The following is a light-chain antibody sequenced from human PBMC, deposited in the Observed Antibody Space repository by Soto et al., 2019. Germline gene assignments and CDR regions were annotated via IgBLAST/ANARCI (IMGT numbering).Light chain of an antibody. CDR1: LRISNY. Sequence: DIKVIQSPSSVSASVGDRVTITCRASLRISNYLNWYQQKPGKAPKLLIYGASTLQSGVPSRFSGSGSETDFTLTISSLQPEDFATYSCQQSYSTTWTFGQGTKVEIK. CDR3: QQSYSTTWT. J-gene: IGKJ1*01. V-gene: IGKV1-39*01. CDR2: GAS.